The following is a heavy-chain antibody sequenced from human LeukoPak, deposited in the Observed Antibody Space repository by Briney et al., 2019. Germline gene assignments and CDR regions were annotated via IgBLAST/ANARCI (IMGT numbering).Heavy chain of an antibody. V-gene: IGHV5-51*01. CDR2: IYPGDSDT. J-gene: IGHJ4*02. CDR1: GYSFTSYW. D-gene: IGHD3-22*01. CDR3: ARGARRLYYDSSGYYVY. Sequence: GESLKISCKGSGYSFTSYWIGWVRQMPGKGLEWMGIIYPGDSDTRYSPSFQGQVTFSADKSISTAYLQWSSLKASDTAMYYCARGARRLYYDSSGYYVYWGQGTLVTVSS.